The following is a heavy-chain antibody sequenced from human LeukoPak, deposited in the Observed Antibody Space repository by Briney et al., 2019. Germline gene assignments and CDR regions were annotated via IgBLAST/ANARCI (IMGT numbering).Heavy chain of an antibody. CDR3: ARELGYCSSTSCYSSRWFDP. CDR2: IIPILGIA. J-gene: IGHJ5*02. Sequence: GASVKVSCKASGGTFSSYTISWERQAPGQGLEWMGRIIPILGIANYAQKFQGRVTITADKSTSTAYMELSSLRSEDTAVYYCARELGYCSSTSCYSSRWFDPWGQGTLVTVSS. V-gene: IGHV1-69*04. D-gene: IGHD2-2*02. CDR1: GGTFSSYT.